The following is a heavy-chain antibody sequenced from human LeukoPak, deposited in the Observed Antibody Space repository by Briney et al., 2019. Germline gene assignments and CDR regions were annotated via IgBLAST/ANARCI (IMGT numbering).Heavy chain of an antibody. D-gene: IGHD6-13*01. CDR3: ASLPGIAAAGEDY. CDR1: GFTFSSYT. CDR2: ITTGGPNT. V-gene: IGHV3-23*01. J-gene: IGHJ4*02. Sequence: PGGSLGLSCTASGFTFSSYTMSWVRQAPGKGLKWVSTITTGGPNTYYADSVKGRFTVSRDDSKNTLYLQMNSLRAEDTAVYYCASLPGIAAAGEDYWGQGTLVTVSS.